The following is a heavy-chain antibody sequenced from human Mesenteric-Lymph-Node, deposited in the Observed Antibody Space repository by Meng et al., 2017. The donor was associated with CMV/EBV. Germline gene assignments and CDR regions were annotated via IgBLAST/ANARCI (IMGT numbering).Heavy chain of an antibody. CDR3: AREGEGDIVVKYAPDV. CDR2: FYSDGST. CDR1: GFTVSRCY. V-gene: IGHV3-53*01. J-gene: IGHJ6*02. D-gene: IGHD2-15*01. Sequence: GESLKISCAASGFTVSRCYMNWVRQAPGKGLEWVSVFYSDGSTYYADSVKGRFSISRDNSKNPLYLQMNSLRAEDTAVYYCAREGEGDIVVKYAPDVWGQGATVTVSS.